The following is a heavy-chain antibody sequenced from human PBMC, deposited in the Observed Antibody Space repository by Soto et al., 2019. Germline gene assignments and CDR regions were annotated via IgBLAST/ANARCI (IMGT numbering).Heavy chain of an antibody. CDR1: GFTFSNYA. CDR2: IGVSSGST. Sequence: GGSLRLSCAASGFTFSNYAMSWVRQAPGKGLEWVSIIGVSSGSTHYADSVKGRFTLSRDNSKNTLFLQMNSLRAEDTAVYYFAKIGSVITLVGAFDVWGQGARVTVSS. V-gene: IGHV3-23*01. CDR3: AKIGSVITLVGAFDV. J-gene: IGHJ3*01. D-gene: IGHD1-26*01.